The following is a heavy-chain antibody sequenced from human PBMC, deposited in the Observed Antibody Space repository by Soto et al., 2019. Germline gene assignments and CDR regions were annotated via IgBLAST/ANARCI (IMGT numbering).Heavy chain of an antibody. D-gene: IGHD5-12*01. CDR1: GFTFSSYE. CDR3: ARGDGGYENWFDP. CDR2: ISSSGSTI. Sequence: EVQLVESGGGLVQPGGSLRLSCAASGFTFSSYEMNWVRQAPGKGLEWVSYISSSGSTICYADSVKGRFTISRDNAKNSLYLQMNSLRAEDTAVYYCARGDGGYENWFDPWGQGTLVTVSS. V-gene: IGHV3-48*03. J-gene: IGHJ5*02.